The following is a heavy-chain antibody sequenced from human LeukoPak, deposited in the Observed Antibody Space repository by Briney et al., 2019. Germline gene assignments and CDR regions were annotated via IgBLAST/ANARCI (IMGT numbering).Heavy chain of an antibody. V-gene: IGHV3-66*02. CDR1: GFTFSSYE. Sequence: GGSLRLSCAASGFTFSSYEMNWVRQSPGKGLGWVSVIYSGGSTYYADSVKGRFTISRDNSKNTLYLQMNSLRAEDTAVYDCAKTLRGYSGYDYYYYYYMDVWGKGTTVTISS. CDR2: IYSGGST. J-gene: IGHJ6*03. CDR3: AKTLRGYSGYDYYYYYYMDV. D-gene: IGHD5-12*01.